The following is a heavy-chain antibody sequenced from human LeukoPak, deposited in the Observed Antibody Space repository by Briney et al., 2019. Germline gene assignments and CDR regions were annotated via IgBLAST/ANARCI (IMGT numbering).Heavy chain of an antibody. CDR2: INHSGST. Sequence: SETLSLTCTVSGYSISYSYFWSWIRQPPGKGLEWIGEINHSGSTKYNPSLKSRVTISVDTSKNQFSLKLSSVTAVDTAVYYCARESGDPYNWFDPWGQGTLVTVSS. CDR1: GYSISYSYF. D-gene: IGHD4-17*01. J-gene: IGHJ5*02. CDR3: ARESGDPYNWFDP. V-gene: IGHV4-38-2*02.